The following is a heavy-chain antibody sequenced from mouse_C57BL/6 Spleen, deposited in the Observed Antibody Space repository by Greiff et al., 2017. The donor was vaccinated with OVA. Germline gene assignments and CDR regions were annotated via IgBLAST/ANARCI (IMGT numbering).Heavy chain of an antibody. CDR2: IYPRSGNT. Sequence: VKLMESGAELARPGASVKLSCKASGYTFTSYGISWVKQRTGQGLEWIGEIYPRSGNTYYNEKFKGKATLTADKSSSTAYMELRSLTSEDSAVYFCARGEDYGSGSDYWGQGTTLTVSS. CDR3: ARGEDYGSGSDY. D-gene: IGHD1-1*01. V-gene: IGHV1-81*01. J-gene: IGHJ2*01. CDR1: GYTFTSYG.